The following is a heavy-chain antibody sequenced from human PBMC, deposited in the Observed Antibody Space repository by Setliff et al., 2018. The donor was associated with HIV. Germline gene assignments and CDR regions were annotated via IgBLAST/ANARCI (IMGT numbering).Heavy chain of an antibody. CDR1: GFTFSSYA. J-gene: IGHJ4*02. V-gene: IGHV3-23*01. CDR3: AKGDARGGYHYFAY. D-gene: IGHD2-15*01. Sequence: PGGSLRLSCAASGFTFSSYAMSWVRQLPGKGLEWVSGISGSGGSSYYADSVEGRFTISRDNAKNTLYLQMNSLRAEDTAVYYCAKGDARGGYHYFAYWGQGTLVTVSS. CDR2: ISGSGGSS.